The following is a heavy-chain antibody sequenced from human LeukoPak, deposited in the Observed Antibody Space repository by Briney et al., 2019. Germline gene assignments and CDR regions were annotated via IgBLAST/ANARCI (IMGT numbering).Heavy chain of an antibody. CDR2: IWYDGSNK. D-gene: IGHD2-8*01. CDR3: ASELKGVFDY. V-gene: IGHV3-33*08. Sequence: GGSLRLSCAASGFIFSSYWMNWVRQAPGKGLEWVAVIWYDGSNKYYADSVKGRFTISRDNSKNTLYLQMNSLRAEDTAVYYCASELKGVFDYWGQGTLVTVSS. CDR1: GFIFSSYW. J-gene: IGHJ4*02.